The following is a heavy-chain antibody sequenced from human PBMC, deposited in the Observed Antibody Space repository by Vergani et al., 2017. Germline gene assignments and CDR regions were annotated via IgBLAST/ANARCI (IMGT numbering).Heavy chain of an antibody. CDR1: GFTFSSHS. Sequence: EVQLVESGGGLVKPGGSLRPSCAASGFTFSSHSMNWVRQAPGKGLEWVSSISISSSYIYYADSVKGRFTISRDNAKNSLYLQMNSLRAEDTAVYYCARDRGSSWYSNAFDIWGQGTMVTVSS. J-gene: IGHJ3*02. CDR2: ISISSSYI. V-gene: IGHV3-21*01. D-gene: IGHD6-13*01. CDR3: ARDRGSSWYSNAFDI.